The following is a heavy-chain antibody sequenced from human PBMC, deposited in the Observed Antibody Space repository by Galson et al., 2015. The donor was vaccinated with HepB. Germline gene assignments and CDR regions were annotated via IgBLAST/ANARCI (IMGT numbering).Heavy chain of an antibody. CDR3: AKGGVALDY. D-gene: IGHD5-12*01. CDR2: ISWNSGSI. V-gene: IGHV3-9*01. CDR1: GFTFDDYA. Sequence: SLRLSCAASGFTFDDYAMHWVRQAPGKGLEWVSGISWNSGSIGYADSVKGRFTISRDNAKNSLYLQMNSLRAEDTALYYCAKGGVALDYWGQGTLVTVSS. J-gene: IGHJ4*02.